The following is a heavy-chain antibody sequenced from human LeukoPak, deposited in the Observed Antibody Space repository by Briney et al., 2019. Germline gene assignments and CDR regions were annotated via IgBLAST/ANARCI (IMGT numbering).Heavy chain of an antibody. CDR3: AREGYSGYDYLFDY. CDR1: GGSISSYY. Sequence: SETLSLTCTVSGGSISSYYWSWIRQPAGKGLEWIGRIYTSGSTNYNPSLKSRVTMSVDTSKNQFSLKLSSVTAADTAVYYCAREGYSGYDYLFDYWGQGTLVTVSS. V-gene: IGHV4-4*07. D-gene: IGHD5-12*01. CDR2: IYTSGST. J-gene: IGHJ4*02.